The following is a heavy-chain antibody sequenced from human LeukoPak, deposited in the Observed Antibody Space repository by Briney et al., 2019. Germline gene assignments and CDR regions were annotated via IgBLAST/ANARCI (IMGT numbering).Heavy chain of an antibody. D-gene: IGHD2-2*01. CDR1: GGSFSGYY. CDR2: INHSGST. J-gene: IGHJ3*02. V-gene: IGHV4-34*01. Sequence: SETLSLTCAVYGGSFSGYYWSWIRQPPGKGLEWIGEINHSGSTNYNPSLKSRVTISVDMSKNQFSLKLSSVTAADTAVYYCARDRVVEAFDIWGQGTMVTVSS. CDR3: ARDRVVEAFDI.